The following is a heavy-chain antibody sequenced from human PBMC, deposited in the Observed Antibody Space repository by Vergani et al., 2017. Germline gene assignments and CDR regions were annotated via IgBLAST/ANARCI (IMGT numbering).Heavy chain of an antibody. CDR1: GFTFRTHA. D-gene: IGHD3-3*01. J-gene: IGHJ4*02. CDR3: GRGSDIYY. CDR2: IKNDGGKS. Sequence: EVRLVESGGGLVKPGGSLRLSCVASGFTFRTHAMSWVRQTPGKGLEWVSTIKNDGGKSHYADFVKGRFAISRDNSRNTLYLQMNSLRVEDTAVYYCGRGSDIYYWGQGALFTVPS. V-gene: IGHV3-23*04.